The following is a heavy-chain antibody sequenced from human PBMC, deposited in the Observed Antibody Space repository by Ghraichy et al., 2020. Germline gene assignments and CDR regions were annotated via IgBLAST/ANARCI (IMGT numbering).Heavy chain of an antibody. CDR3: ARSGGRDDYMGDS. V-gene: IGHV3-7*01. CDR2: IKEDGSEK. CDR1: GFSFTSYW. Sequence: LSLNCAASGFSFTSYWVSWVRHTPGKGLEWLANIKEDGSEKYYVDSVEGRFSISRDNAKNALYLEMNSLRDEDTAVYYCARSGGRDDYMGDSWGQGTLVTISS. D-gene: IGHD5-24*01. J-gene: IGHJ4*02.